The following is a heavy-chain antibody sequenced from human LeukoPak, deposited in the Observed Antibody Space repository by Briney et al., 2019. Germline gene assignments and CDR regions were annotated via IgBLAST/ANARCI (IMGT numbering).Heavy chain of an antibody. Sequence: PGGSLRLSCEASGFSFSSYGMHWVRQAPGKGLEWVAFIRYDGSNTYYADSVRGRFTISRAISKNTLYLQMNSLRAEDTAVYYCAKAAFYDSSGYYLHPWGQGTLVTVSS. D-gene: IGHD3-22*01. CDR3: AKAAFYDSSGYYLHP. V-gene: IGHV3-30*02. CDR2: IRYDGSNT. CDR1: GFSFSSYG. J-gene: IGHJ5*02.